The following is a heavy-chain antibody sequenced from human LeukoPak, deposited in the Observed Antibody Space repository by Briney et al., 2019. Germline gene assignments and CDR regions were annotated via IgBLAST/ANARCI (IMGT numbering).Heavy chain of an antibody. V-gene: IGHV3-30-3*01. J-gene: IGHJ4*02. CDR1: GFTFSSYP. CDR2: ISYDGSDR. Sequence: GGSLRLSCAASGFTFSSYPMHWVRQAPGKGLEWVAVISYDGSDRHYADSVKGRFTISRDNSKNTLFLQMNSLRAEDTSMYYCAREGSSGWYPYWGQGTLVIVSS. D-gene: IGHD6-19*01. CDR3: AREGSSGWYPY.